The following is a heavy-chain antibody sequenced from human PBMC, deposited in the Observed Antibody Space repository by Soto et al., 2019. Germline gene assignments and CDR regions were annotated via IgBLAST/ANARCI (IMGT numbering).Heavy chain of an antibody. CDR1: GGTFRNYP. CDR3: ARGPLVVLNYFES. Sequence: QVQLVQSGTEVKKPGSSVKVSCKASGGTFRNYPINWVRQAPGQGLEWMGSIFPLTDIPDYAQNFQVRLTSSADQSTSTAYMQLSSLTSDDTAMYFCARGPLVVLNYFESWGQGTLVTVSS. CDR2: IFPLTDIP. J-gene: IGHJ4*02. V-gene: IGHV1-69*02.